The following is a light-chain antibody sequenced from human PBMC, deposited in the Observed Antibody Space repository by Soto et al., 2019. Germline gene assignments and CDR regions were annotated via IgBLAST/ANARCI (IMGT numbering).Light chain of an antibody. J-gene: IGKJ1*01. CDR3: QQYNSYEWT. Sequence: DIPMTQSPSTLSASVGDRVTITCRASQSISSWLAWYQQKPGKAPRVLIYDASTLGSGVPSRFSGSGSGTEFTLTISSLQPDDFATYYCQQYNSYEWTFGQGTKVEI. CDR2: DAS. V-gene: IGKV1-5*01. CDR1: QSISSW.